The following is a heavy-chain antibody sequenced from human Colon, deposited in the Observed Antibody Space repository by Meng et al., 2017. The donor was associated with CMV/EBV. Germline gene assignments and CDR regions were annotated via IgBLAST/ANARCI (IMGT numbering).Heavy chain of an antibody. J-gene: IGHJ6*02. D-gene: IGHD3/OR15-3a*01. CDR2: FYSGGST. V-gene: IGHV3-66*02. CDR1: ESVVSSNY. CDR3: ASLPLIMIFGGKPRDTDV. Sequence: GGSLRLSCATSESVVSSNYISWVRQAPGKGLEWVSLFYSGGSTYYAASVKGRFTISRDISKNTLYLQMNSLRTEDTGVYYCASLPLIMIFGGKPRDTDVWGQGTTVTVSS.